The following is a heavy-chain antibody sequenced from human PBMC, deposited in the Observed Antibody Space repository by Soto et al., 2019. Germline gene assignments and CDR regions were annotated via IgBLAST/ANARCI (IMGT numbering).Heavy chain of an antibody. CDR2: IDNSGST. CDR1: GGSIRSGGYY. V-gene: IGHV4-31*03. J-gene: IGHJ3*02. CDR3: ARGRRSSGRNDAYDI. D-gene: IGHD3-22*01. Sequence: LVLTCTFSGGSIRSGGYYCSGIRQLPGKGLEWIGYIDNSGSTSYNPSLKSRVTISIDTSKNQFSLKLSSVTAADTAVYYCARGRRSSGRNDAYDIWGRGTMVT.